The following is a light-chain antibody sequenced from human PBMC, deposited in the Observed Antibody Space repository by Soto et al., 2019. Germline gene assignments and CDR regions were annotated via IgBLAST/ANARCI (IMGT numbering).Light chain of an antibody. V-gene: IGLV2-8*01. CDR3: SSYAGSNNLGV. Sequence: QSALPQPPSASGSPGQSVTISCTGTSSDVGGYNYVSWYQQHPGKAPKLMIYEVSKRPSGVADRFSGYKSGNTASLTVSGLQAEDEADYYCSSYAGSNNLGVFGTGTKPTVL. J-gene: IGLJ1*01. CDR1: SSDVGGYNY. CDR2: EVS.